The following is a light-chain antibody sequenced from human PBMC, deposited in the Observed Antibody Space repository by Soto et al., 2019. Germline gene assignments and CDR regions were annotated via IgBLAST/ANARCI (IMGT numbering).Light chain of an antibody. V-gene: IGLV1-51*02. CDR2: ENN. CDR3: ETWDTSLSAGV. CDR1: SSNIGNGY. J-gene: IGLJ2*01. Sequence: QAVVTQPPSVSAAPGQKVTISCSGSSSNIGNGYVSWYQHLPGTAPKVLIYENNKRPSGIPDRFSGSKSGTSATLGITGLQTGDEADYYCETWDTSLSAGVFGGGTKVTVL.